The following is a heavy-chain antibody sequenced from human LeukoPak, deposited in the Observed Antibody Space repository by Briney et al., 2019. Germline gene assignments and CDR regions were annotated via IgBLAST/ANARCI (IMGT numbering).Heavy chain of an antibody. CDR1: GFTFSSYE. Sequence: GGSLRLSCAASGFTFSSYEMNWVRQAPGKGLEWVSYISSSGSTIYYADSVKGRFTISRDNSKNTLYLQMNSLRAEDTAVYYCAKEGVAGSGSISYFDYWGQGTLVTVSS. CDR3: AKEGVAGSGSISYFDY. V-gene: IGHV3-48*03. CDR2: ISSSGSTI. J-gene: IGHJ4*02. D-gene: IGHD6-19*01.